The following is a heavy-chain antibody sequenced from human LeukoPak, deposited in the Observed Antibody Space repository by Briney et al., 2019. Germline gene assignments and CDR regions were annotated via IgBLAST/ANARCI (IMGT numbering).Heavy chain of an antibody. CDR3: ARMQWLDNYFDY. D-gene: IGHD6-19*01. CDR1: GFTFSSNW. V-gene: IGHV3-7*01. CDR2: IKPDGSAQ. Sequence: GGSLRLSCATSGFTFSSNWMSWVRHVPGKGLDWVANIKPDGSAQYYAASVKGRFTVSRDNAKNSVYLQMNSLRVEDTAVYYCARMQWLDNYFDYWGQGTLVTVSS. J-gene: IGHJ4*02.